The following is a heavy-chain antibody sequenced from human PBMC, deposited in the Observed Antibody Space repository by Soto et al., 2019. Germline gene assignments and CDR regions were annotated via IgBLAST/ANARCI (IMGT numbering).Heavy chain of an antibody. Sequence: GGSLRLSCVASGFTLSSYAMTWVRQAPGKGLEWVSGISGSGGSTYYADSVKGRFTISRDSSKNTLYLQMNSLRAEDTAVYYCAKGGTTVVTLDFDFWGQGTLVTVSS. CDR3: AKGGTTVVTLDFDF. D-gene: IGHD2-21*02. CDR2: ISGSGGST. V-gene: IGHV3-23*01. J-gene: IGHJ4*02. CDR1: GFTLSSYA.